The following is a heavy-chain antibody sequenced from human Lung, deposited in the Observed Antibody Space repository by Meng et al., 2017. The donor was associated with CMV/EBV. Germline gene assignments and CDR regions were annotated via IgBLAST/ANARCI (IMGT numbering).Heavy chain of an antibody. V-gene: IGHV5-51*01. D-gene: IGHD2-2*01. J-gene: IGHJ6*02. Sequence: VSXXGLGYSFTNYWIGWVRQMPGKGLEWLGIIYSDDSDTRYSPSFQGQVTITAARSISTAYLQWSSRKDSDSAMYYCARQASYQQLYDYYPMDVWGQGXTVTVSS. CDR1: GYSFTNYW. CDR3: ARQASYQQLYDYYPMDV. CDR2: IYSDDSDT.